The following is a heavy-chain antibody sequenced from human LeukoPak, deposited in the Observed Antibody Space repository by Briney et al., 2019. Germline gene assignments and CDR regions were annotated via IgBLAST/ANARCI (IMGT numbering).Heavy chain of an antibody. CDR1: GGTFSSYA. CDR3: ARGLRVVVAANYYYGMDV. V-gene: IGHV1-69*04. CDR2: IIPILGIA. D-gene: IGHD2-15*01. Sequence: SVTVSCKASGGTFSSYAISWVRQAPGQGLEWMGRIIPILGIANYAQKFQGRVTITADKSTSTAYMELSSLRSEDTAVYYCARGLRVVVAANYYYGMDVWGQGTTVTVSS. J-gene: IGHJ6*02.